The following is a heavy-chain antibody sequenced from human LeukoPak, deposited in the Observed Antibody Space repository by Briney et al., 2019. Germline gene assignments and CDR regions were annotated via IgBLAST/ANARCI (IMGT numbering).Heavy chain of an antibody. J-gene: IGHJ6*02. V-gene: IGHV3-74*01. Sequence: GGSLRLSCAASGFTFSTYWMHWVRQAPGKGLVWVSGIRSDGSSTIYADSVKGRFTISRDNAKNSLYLQMNSLRAEDTAVYYCARVDSSSYPNYYYYGMDVWGQGTTVTVSS. CDR1: GFTFSTYW. CDR3: ARVDSSSYPNYYYYGMDV. D-gene: IGHD6-13*01. CDR2: IRSDGSST.